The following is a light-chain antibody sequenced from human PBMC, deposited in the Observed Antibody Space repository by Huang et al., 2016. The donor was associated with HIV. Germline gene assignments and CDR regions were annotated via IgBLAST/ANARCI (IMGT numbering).Light chain of an antibody. CDR1: QTIWTY. J-gene: IGKJ4*01. CDR3: QQRRSWPLT. CDR2: DGS. V-gene: IGKV3-11*01. Sequence: EVVLTQSPPTLSLFPGATATLSCRASQTIWTYVAWYQQRPGQGPRLLIYDGSNRAAGGPARISGAGSGTTFTLSISGLESEDFGVYYCQQRRSWPLTFGGGTKVEV.